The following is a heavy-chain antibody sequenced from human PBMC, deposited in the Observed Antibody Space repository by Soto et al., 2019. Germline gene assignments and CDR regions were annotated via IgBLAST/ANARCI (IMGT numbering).Heavy chain of an antibody. V-gene: IGHV4-31*03. CDR3: AREEGGGYDHRWFDP. CDR2: IYYSGST. Sequence: QVQLQESGPGLVKPSQTLSLTCTVSGGSISSGGYYWSWIRQHPGKGLEWIGYIYYSGSTYYNPSLKRRGTISVDTSKNQFSLKLSSVTAADTAVYYCAREEGGGYDHRWFDPWGQGTLVTVSS. D-gene: IGHD5-12*01. J-gene: IGHJ5*02. CDR1: GGSISSGGYY.